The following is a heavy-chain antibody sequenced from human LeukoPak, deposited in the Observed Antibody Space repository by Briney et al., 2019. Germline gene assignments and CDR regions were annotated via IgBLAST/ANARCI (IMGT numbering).Heavy chain of an antibody. J-gene: IGHJ4*02. V-gene: IGHV1-2*02. CDR1: GYTFTGYY. CDR3: ARGYQWLVPDFDY. D-gene: IGHD6-19*01. Sequence: ASVKVSCKASGYTFTGYYMHWVRQAPGQGLEWMGWINPNSGGTNYAQKFHGRGTMTRDTSISTAYMELSRLRSDDTAVYYCARGYQWLVPDFDYWGQGTLVTVSS. CDR2: INPNSGGT.